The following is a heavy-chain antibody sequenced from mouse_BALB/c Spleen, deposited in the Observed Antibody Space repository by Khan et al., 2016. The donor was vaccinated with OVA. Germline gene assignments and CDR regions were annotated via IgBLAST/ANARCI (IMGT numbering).Heavy chain of an antibody. CDR1: GYTFTSNT. CDR3: ARRTTGYTRAS. CDR2: INPRSGYT. J-gene: IGHJ4*01. V-gene: IGHV1-4*01. D-gene: IGHD2-14*01. Sequence: QVQLQQSGAELARPGASMRMSCKASGYTFTSNTMHWIKQRPGQGLEWIGYINPRSGYTNYNQNFKDKATLTADKSSSTAYMQLSSLTSEDSAVYYCARRTTGYTRASWGQGTLVTVSS.